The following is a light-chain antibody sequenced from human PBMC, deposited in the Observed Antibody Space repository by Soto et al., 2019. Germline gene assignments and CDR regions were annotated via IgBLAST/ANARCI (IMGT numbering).Light chain of an antibody. V-gene: IGKV1-39*01. J-gene: IGKJ4*01. Sequence: DIQMTQAPSSLSASVGDRVTITCRASQSVTIYLNWYQQKPGKAPKLLIYAAYSLQSGVPSRFSGSGSGTDFTLTISSLQPEESASYFCQQSLSAPLTFGGGTKVEIK. CDR3: QQSLSAPLT. CDR1: QSVTIY. CDR2: AAY.